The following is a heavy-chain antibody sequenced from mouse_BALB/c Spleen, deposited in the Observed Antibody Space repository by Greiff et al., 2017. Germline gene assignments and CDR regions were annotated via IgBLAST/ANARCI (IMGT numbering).Heavy chain of an antibody. D-gene: IGHD2-1*01. CDR2: INPSNGGT. CDR1: GYTFTSYY. V-gene: IGHV1S81*02. CDR3: TRAYGNWFAY. Sequence: QVQLQQSGAELVKPGASVKLSCKASGYTFTSYYMYWVKQRPGQGLEWIGEINPSNGGTNFNEKFKSKATLTVDKSSSTAYMQLSSLTSEDSAVYYCTRAYGNWFAYWGQGTLVTVSA. J-gene: IGHJ3*01.